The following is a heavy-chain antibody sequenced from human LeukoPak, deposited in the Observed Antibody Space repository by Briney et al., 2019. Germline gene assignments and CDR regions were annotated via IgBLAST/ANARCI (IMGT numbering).Heavy chain of an antibody. CDR1: GFTFSGYW. V-gene: IGHV3-7*01. J-gene: IGHJ4*02. D-gene: IGHD1-14*01. CDR2: IIQDGGDK. CDR3: ARDTPLYRV. Sequence: GGSLRLSCAASGFTFSGYWMSWVRQAPGKGLEWVANIIQDGGDKYYVDSVKGRFTISRDNAKNSLYLQMNSLRAEDTAVYYCARDTPLYRVWGQGTLVTVSS.